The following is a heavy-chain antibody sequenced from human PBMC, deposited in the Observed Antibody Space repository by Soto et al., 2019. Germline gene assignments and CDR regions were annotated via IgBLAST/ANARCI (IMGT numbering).Heavy chain of an antibody. CDR1: GGSFSGYY. J-gene: IGHJ4*02. Sequence: SETLSLTCAVYGGSFSGYYWSWIRQPPGKGLEWIGEINHSGSTNYNPSLKSRVTISVDTSKNQFSLKLSSVTAADTAVYYCARIGGLNVDTAMGRPFDYWGQGTLVTVSS. CDR3: ARIGGLNVDTAMGRPFDY. V-gene: IGHV4-34*01. CDR2: INHSGST. D-gene: IGHD5-18*01.